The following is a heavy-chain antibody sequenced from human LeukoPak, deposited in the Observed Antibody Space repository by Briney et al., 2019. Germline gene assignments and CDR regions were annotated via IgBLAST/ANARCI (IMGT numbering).Heavy chain of an antibody. V-gene: IGHV4-34*01. D-gene: IGHD4-23*01. CDR2: INHSGST. J-gene: IGHJ6*02. Sequence: SETLSLTCAVYGGSFSGYYWSWIRQPPGKGLEWIGEINHSGSTNYNPSLKSRVTISVDTSKNQFSLKVSSVSAADTAVYYCARLTYGGTPYYYYGIDVWGQGTTVTVSS. CDR3: ARLTYGGTPYYYYGIDV. CDR1: GGSFSGYY.